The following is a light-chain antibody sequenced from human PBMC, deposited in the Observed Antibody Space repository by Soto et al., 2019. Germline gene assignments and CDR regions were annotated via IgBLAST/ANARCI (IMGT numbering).Light chain of an antibody. CDR2: DAS. Sequence: EVVLTQSPATLSLSLGERATLSCRASQGLDTYLAWYQQKPGQAPRLLIYDASKRATGIPARFSGSGSETDFTLTISSLEPEDFAVYYCQQRSIWPQTFGQGTKVEVK. CDR1: QGLDTY. J-gene: IGKJ1*01. CDR3: QQRSIWPQT. V-gene: IGKV3-11*01.